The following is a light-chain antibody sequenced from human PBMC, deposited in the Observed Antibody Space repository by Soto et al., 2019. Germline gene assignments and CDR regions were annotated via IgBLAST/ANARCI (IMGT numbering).Light chain of an antibody. CDR2: GNS. Sequence: QAVVTQPPSVSGAPGQRVTISCTGSSSNIGAGYDVHWYQQLPGTAPKLLIYGNSNRPSGVPDRFSGSKSGNAASLTVSGLQADDEAMYYCSSYTGTNNFVLFGGGTKLTVL. CDR1: SSNIGAGYD. J-gene: IGLJ2*01. V-gene: IGLV1-40*01. CDR3: SSYTGTNNFVL.